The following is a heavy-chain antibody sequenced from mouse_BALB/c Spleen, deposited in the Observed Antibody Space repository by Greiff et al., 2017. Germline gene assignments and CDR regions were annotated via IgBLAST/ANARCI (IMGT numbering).Heavy chain of an antibody. CDR3: AREDPPGGFAY. Sequence: EVMLVESGGGLVKPGGSLKLSCAASGFTFSSYAMSWVRQTPEKRLEWVASISSGGSTYYPDSVKGRFTISRDNARNILYLQMSSLRSEDTAMYYCAREDPPGGFAYWGQGTLVTVSA. V-gene: IGHV5-6-5*01. J-gene: IGHJ3*01. CDR1: GFTFSSYA. CDR2: ISSGGST.